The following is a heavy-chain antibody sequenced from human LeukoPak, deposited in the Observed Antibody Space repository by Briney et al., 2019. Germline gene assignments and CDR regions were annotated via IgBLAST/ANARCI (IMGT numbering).Heavy chain of an antibody. CDR2: IIPIFGTA. J-gene: IGHJ3*02. V-gene: IGHV1-69*13. D-gene: IGHD3-22*01. Sequence: ASVKVSCKASGYTFTGYYMHWVRQAPGQGLEWMGGIIPIFGTANYAQKFQGRVTITADESTSTAYMELSSLRSEDTAVYYCARDSSGYKDPRRGAFDIWGQGTMVTVSS. CDR3: ARDSSGYKDPRRGAFDI. CDR1: GYTFTGYY.